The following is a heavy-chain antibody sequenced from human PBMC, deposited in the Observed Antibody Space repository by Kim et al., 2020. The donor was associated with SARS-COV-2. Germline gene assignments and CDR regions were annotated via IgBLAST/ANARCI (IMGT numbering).Heavy chain of an antibody. Sequence: GGSLRLSCAASGFTFSDPDLHWVRQTSGKGLEWVGRIRIKANSFASTYSASGKGRFTISRDDSKNTAYLQMNSLKTEDTAFYYCTANGSGGFYGVYGWG. CDR3: TANGSGGFYGVYG. D-gene: IGHD3-10*01. V-gene: IGHV3-73*01. CDR2: IRIKANSFAS. J-gene: IGHJ6*02. CDR1: GFTFSDPD.